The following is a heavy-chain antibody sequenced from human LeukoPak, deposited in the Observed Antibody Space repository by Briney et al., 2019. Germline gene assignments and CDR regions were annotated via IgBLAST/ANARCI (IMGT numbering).Heavy chain of an antibody. J-gene: IGHJ4*02. CDR1: GFTLRTYA. V-gene: IGHV3-23*01. CDR3: AKDKAPGSWHTPSDF. D-gene: IGHD6-13*01. Sequence: GGSLRLSCAASGFTLRTYAMSWVRQAPGKGLEWVSGISDSGDGTYYAESVKGRFTISRDNSKNTVFLQMNSLRADDTAKYYCAKDKAPGSWHTPSDFWGQGTLVTVSS. CDR2: ISDSGDGT.